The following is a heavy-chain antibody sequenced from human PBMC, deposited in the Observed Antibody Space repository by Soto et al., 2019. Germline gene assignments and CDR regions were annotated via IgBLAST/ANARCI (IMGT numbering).Heavy chain of an antibody. D-gene: IGHD3-9*01. CDR2: ISAYNGNT. CDR3: ARESDYDILTGSDY. V-gene: IGHV1-18*04. Sequence: GASVKVSCKASGYTFTSYGISWVRQAPGQGLEWMGWISAYNGNTNYAQKLQGRVTMTTDTSTSTAYMELRSLRSDDTVVYYCARESDYDILTGSDYWGQGTLVTVSS. J-gene: IGHJ4*02. CDR1: GYTFTSYG.